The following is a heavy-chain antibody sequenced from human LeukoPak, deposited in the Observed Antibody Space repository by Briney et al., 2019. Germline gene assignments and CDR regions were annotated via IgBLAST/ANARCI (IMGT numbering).Heavy chain of an antibody. J-gene: IGHJ4*02. CDR2: ITYDRSNK. CDR1: GFTFSSYR. CDR3: AKDTCRGPSYAFAS. D-gene: IGHD2-15*01. Sequence: PGGSLSLSCAGSGFTFSSYRMHWLRQAPGKGREGIADITYDRSNKYYADYVKGRFTISRDTCKNTMYLQMSSLSAADTAVYSCAKDTCRGPSYAFASWGKGPLAPVP. V-gene: IGHV3-30*18.